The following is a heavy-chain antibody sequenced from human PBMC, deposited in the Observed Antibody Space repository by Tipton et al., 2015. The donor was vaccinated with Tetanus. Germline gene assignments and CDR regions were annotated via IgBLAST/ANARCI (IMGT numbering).Heavy chain of an antibody. Sequence: TLSLTCTVSGGSISSSNWWSWVRQPPGKGLEWIGEIYHSGTTNYNPSLKSRVTMSVDKSKNQFSLKLSSVTAADTAVYYCARVALTGTHFDYWGQGTLVTVSS. V-gene: IGHV4-4*02. D-gene: IGHD3-9*01. J-gene: IGHJ4*02. CDR1: GGSISSSNW. CDR3: ARVALTGTHFDY. CDR2: IYHSGTT.